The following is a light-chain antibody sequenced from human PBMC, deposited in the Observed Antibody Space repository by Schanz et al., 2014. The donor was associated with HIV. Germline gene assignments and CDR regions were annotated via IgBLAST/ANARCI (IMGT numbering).Light chain of an antibody. Sequence: QSVLTQPPSASGTPGQRVTISCSGSNSNIGSNTVNWYQQLPGTAPKLLIYRNNQRPSGVPDRFSGSKSGTSATLGITGLQTGDEADFYCGTWDSSLSADVFGTGTKLTVL. CDR3: GTWDSSLSADV. J-gene: IGLJ1*01. CDR2: RNN. CDR1: NSNIGSNT. V-gene: IGLV1-44*01.